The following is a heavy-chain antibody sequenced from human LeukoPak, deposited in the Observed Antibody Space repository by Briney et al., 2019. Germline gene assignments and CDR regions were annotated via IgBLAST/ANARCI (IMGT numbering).Heavy chain of an antibody. Sequence: GGSLRLSCAASGFTFTNAWMNWVRQAPGQGLEWVGRIKGETNDETTDYAAPVKGRFIISRDDSRNTLYLQMNSLKSEDTGVYYCATIGRGTIDHWGLGSLVTVSS. D-gene: IGHD1-26*01. CDR3: ATIGRGTIDH. V-gene: IGHV3-15*07. J-gene: IGHJ4*02. CDR1: GFTFTNAW. CDR2: IKGETNDETT.